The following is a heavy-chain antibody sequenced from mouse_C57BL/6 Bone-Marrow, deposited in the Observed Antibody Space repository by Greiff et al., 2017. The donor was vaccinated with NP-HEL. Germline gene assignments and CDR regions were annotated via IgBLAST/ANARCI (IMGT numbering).Heavy chain of an antibody. CDR3: ARNWGGYYYAMDY. V-gene: IGHV2-2*01. CDR1: GFSLTSYG. Sequence: VKLMESGPGLVQPSQSLSITCTVSGFSLTSYGVHWVRQSPGKGLEWLGVIWSGGSTDYNAAFISRLSISKDNSKSQVFFKMNSLQADDTAIYYCARNWGGYYYAMDYWGQGTSVTVSS. J-gene: IGHJ4*01. CDR2: IWSGGST.